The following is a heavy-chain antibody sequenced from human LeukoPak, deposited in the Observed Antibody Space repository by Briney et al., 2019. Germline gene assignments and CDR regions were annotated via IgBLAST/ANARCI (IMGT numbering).Heavy chain of an antibody. CDR2: MYNSEIT. J-gene: IGHJ4*02. Sequence: PSATLSLTCTVSRGSVSSAYWSWIRQPPGKRLEWIGYMYNSEITNYNPSLKSRVTMSLDMSKNQFSLDLTSVSEADTAVYYCATGHSSGWFDYWGQGSLVIVSS. CDR1: RGSVSSAY. CDR3: ATGHSSGWFDY. D-gene: IGHD6-19*01. V-gene: IGHV4-59*02.